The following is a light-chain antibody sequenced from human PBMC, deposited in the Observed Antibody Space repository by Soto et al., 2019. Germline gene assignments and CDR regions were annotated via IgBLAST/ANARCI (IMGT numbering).Light chain of an antibody. CDR3: KKTFSSQLT. CDR2: GAY. Sequence: DLQMTQSPSSLSAPVVYIVTITFMASQSINNYLSWYQQKSGKANDRIIFGAYTLASGVTSRFSGSGSGTNFTLTISGLQPEDFATYFCKKTFSSQLTVGGGNKVDIK. V-gene: IGKV1-39*01. J-gene: IGKJ4*01. CDR1: QSINNY.